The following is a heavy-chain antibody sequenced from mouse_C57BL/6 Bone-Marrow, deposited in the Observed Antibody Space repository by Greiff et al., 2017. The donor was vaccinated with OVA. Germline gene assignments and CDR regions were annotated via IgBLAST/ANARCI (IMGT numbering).Heavy chain of an antibody. CDR1: GYTFTSYW. CDR3: ARREDYYGREYFDV. CDR2: IYPGSGST. J-gene: IGHJ1*03. Sequence: QVQLQQPGAELVKPGASVKMSCKASGYTFTSYWITWVKQRPGQGLEWIGDIYPGSGSTNYNEKFKSKATLTVDTSSSTAYMQLSSLTSEDSAVYYCARREDYYGREYFDVWGTGTTVTVSS. V-gene: IGHV1-55*01. D-gene: IGHD1-1*01.